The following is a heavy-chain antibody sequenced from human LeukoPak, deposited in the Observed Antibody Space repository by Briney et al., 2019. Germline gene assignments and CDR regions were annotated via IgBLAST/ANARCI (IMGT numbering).Heavy chain of an antibody. Sequence: SETLSLTCAVYIDSFSNYHWNWIRQTPSKGLEWIGEVNEVGGTNISPSLRNRVILSVGTSKNQFFLKLISVTVADTAVYYCARGQGATVPQVGKNWFDPWGQGTRVTVSS. J-gene: IGHJ5*02. CDR1: IDSFSNYH. D-gene: IGHD1-26*01. CDR3: ARGQGATVPQVGKNWFDP. CDR2: VNEVGGT. V-gene: IGHV4-34*01.